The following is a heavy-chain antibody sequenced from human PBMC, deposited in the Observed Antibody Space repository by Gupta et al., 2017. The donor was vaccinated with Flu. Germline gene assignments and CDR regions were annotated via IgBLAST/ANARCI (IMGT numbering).Heavy chain of an antibody. V-gene: IGHV3-9*01. CDR2: ISWNSGSI. CDR1: GFTFDDYA. Sequence: EVQLVESGGGLVQPGRSLRLSCAASGFTFDDYAMHWVRQAPGKGLEWVSGISWNSGSIGYADSVKGRFTISRDNAKNSLYLQMNSLRAEDTALYYCAKAPGSGSPNYYFDYWGQGTLVTVSS. J-gene: IGHJ4*02. D-gene: IGHD3-10*01. CDR3: AKAPGSGSPNYYFDY.